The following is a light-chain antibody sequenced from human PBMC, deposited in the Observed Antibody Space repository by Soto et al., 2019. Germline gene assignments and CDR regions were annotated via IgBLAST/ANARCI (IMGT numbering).Light chain of an antibody. Sequence: QSALTQPASVSGSPGQSITISCTGTSSDVGKYNHVSWYQQHPGKAPKVMILQGYKRPSGVSNRFSGSKFGNTASLTISGAEAEDEAECYCCAYAATCTYVFGTGTKVTVL. CDR2: QGY. CDR3: CAYAATCTYV. J-gene: IGLJ1*01. CDR1: SSDVGKYNH. V-gene: IGLV2-23*01.